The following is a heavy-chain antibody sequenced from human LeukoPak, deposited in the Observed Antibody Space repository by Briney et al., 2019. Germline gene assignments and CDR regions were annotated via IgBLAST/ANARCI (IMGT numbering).Heavy chain of an antibody. CDR1: GGSISSYY. CDR2: IYYSGST. V-gene: IGHV4-59*12. CDR3: ASPSGSRDAFDI. J-gene: IGHJ3*02. Sequence: SETLSLTCTVSGGSISSYYWSWIRQPPGKGLEWIGYIYYSGSTNYNPSLKSLVTISVDTSKNQFSLKLSSVTAADTAVYYCASPSGSRDAFDIWGQGTMVTVSS. D-gene: IGHD1-26*01.